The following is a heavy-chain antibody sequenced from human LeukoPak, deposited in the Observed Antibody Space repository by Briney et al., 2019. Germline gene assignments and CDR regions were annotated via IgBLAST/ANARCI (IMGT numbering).Heavy chain of an antibody. CDR2: ISSDGVTT. CDR1: GFTFSSYA. V-gene: IGHV3-64*01. J-gene: IGHJ4*02. Sequence: PGGSLGLSCAASGFTFSSYAMHWVRQAPGKGLEYVSAISSDGVTTYYANSVKGRFTISRDNSKNTLYLQVGSLRVEDMAVYYCARGNLFYFDYWGQGTLVTVSS. CDR3: ARGNLFYFDY.